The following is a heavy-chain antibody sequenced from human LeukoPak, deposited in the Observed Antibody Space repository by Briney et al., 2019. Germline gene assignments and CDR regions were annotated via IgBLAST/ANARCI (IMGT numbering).Heavy chain of an antibody. CDR2: INHSGSS. J-gene: IGHJ5*02. CDR1: GGSFSGYY. D-gene: IGHD1/OR15-1a*01. CDR3: ARRGNWNINWFDP. V-gene: IGHV4-34*01. Sequence: SETLSLTCAVYGGSFSGYYWSWIRQPPGKGLEWIGEINHSGSSNYNPSLKSRVTISVDTSRNHFSLKLTSVTAADTAVYYCARRGNWNINWFDPWGQGTLVTVSS.